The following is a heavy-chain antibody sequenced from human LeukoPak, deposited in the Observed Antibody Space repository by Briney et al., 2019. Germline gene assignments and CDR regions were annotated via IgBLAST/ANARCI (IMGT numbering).Heavy chain of an antibody. CDR1: GYSISSGYY. CDR2: IYHSGTT. V-gene: IGHV4-38-2*02. D-gene: IGHD5-18*01. J-gene: IGHJ6*03. Sequence: SETLSLTCTVSGYSISSGYYWGWIRQPPGKGLEWIALIYHSGTTYYNPSLKRRVTISVDTSKNQFSLKLSSVTAADTAVYYCARTTEGGYTYDYFYYYYMDVWGKGTTVTISS. CDR3: ARTTEGGYTYDYFYYYYMDV.